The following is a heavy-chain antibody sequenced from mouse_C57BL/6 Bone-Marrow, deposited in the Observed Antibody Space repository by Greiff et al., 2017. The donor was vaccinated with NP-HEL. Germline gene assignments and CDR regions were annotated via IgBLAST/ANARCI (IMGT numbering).Heavy chain of an antibody. J-gene: IGHJ4*01. Sequence: QVQLQQPGAELVMPVASVKLSCTASFSTFPLSLLHFLPPRPFHVLAWIGEIDPSHSSTNYNQKFKGKSTLTVDKSSSTAYMQLSSLTSEDSAVYYCARGGRSYAMDYWGQGTSVTVSS. CDR3: ARGGRSYAMDY. V-gene: IGHV1-69*01. CDR2: IDPSHSST. CDR1: FSTFPLSL.